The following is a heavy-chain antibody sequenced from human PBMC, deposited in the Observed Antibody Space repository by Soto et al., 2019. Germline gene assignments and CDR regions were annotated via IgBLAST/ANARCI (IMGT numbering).Heavy chain of an antibody. D-gene: IGHD3-3*01. CDR1: GFPFSFSW. V-gene: IGHV3-7*01. J-gene: IGHJ4*02. CDR3: SWSLNY. CDR2: ISPDGSQR. Sequence: EVHLAQSGGGLVQPGGSLKLSCAGSGFPFSFSWMDWVRQAPGKGLEWVANISPDGSQRYYVDSVKGRFTVSRDNAENSVYLEMNSLTVDDTSVYYCSWSLNYWGLGTLVTVSS.